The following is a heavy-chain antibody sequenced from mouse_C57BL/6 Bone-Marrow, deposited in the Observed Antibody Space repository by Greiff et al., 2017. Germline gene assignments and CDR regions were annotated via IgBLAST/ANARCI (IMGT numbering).Heavy chain of an antibody. D-gene: IGHD1-1*01. CDR3: ARSVTTVPSFDY. CDR1: GYTFTSYW. V-gene: IGHV1-69*01. CDR2: IDPSDSYT. Sequence: VQLQQPGAELVMPGASVKLSCKASGYTFTSYWMHWVKQRPGQGLEWIGEIDPSDSYTNYNQKFKGKSTLTVDKSSSTAYMQLSSLTSEDSAVYYCARSVTTVPSFDYGGQGTTLTVSS. J-gene: IGHJ2*01.